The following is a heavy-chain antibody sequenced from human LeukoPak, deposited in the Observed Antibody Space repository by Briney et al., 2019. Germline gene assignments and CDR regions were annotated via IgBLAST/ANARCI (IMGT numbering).Heavy chain of an antibody. D-gene: IGHD7-27*01. CDR3: ARETQSMGTGGRFDY. Sequence: GGSLRLSCAASGFTFSSYGMHWVRQAPGKGLEWVAVIWYDGSNKYYADSVKGRFTISRDNSKNTLYLQMNSLRAEDTAVYYCARETQSMGTGGRFDYWGQGTLVTVSS. J-gene: IGHJ4*02. CDR1: GFTFSSYG. CDR2: IWYDGSNK. V-gene: IGHV3-33*01.